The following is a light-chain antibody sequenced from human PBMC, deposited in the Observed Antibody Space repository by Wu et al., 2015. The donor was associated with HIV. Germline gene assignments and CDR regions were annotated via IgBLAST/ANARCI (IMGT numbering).Light chain of an antibody. Sequence: DIQMTQSPSSLSASVTDKVTITCRASQDIRNSVAWLQQRPGQAPKLLLYAASTLESGIPSRFSGTGYGTDFTLTISGLQPEDFATYFCQKYNSAPRTFGQGTKVDIK. V-gene: IGKV1-NL1*01. CDR1: QDIRNS. CDR3: QKYNSAPRT. J-gene: IGKJ1*01. CDR2: AAS.